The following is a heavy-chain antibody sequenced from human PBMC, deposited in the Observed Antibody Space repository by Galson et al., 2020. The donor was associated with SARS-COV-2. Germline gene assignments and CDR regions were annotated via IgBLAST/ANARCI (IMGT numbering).Heavy chain of an antibody. CDR3: AKDLHCSSRYEEDDY. D-gene: IGHD6-13*01. CDR2: ISYDGSNK. CDR1: GFTFSSYG. Sequence: GESLKISCAASGFTFSSYGMHWVRQAPGKGLEWVAVISYDGSNKYYADSVKGRFTISRDNSKNTLYLQMNSLRAEDTAVYYCAKDLHCSSRYEEDDYWGQGTLVTVSS. J-gene: IGHJ4*02. V-gene: IGHV3-30*18.